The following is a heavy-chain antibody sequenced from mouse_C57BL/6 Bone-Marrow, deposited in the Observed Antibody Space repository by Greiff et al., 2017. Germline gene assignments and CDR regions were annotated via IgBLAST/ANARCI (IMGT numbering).Heavy chain of an antibody. J-gene: IGHJ2*01. V-gene: IGHV1-19*01. Sequence: VHVKQSGPVLVKPGASVKMSCKASGYTFTDYYMNWVKQSHGKSLEWIGVINPYNGGTSYNQKFKGKATLTVDKSSSTAYMELNSLTSEDSAVYYCAPYYYGLDYWGQGTTLTVSS. CDR3: APYYYGLDY. D-gene: IGHD1-1*01. CDR1: GYTFTDYY. CDR2: INPYNGGT.